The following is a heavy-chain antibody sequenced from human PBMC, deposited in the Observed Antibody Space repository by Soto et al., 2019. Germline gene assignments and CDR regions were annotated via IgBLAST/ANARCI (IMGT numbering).Heavy chain of an antibody. Sequence: PSETLSLTCAVYGGSFSGYYWSWIRQPPGKGLEWIGEINHSGSTNYNPSLKSRVTISVDTSKNQFSLKLSSVTAADTAVHYCARGGVRGVIMTGNYYGMDVWGQGTAVTVSS. V-gene: IGHV4-34*01. CDR2: INHSGST. D-gene: IGHD3-10*01. J-gene: IGHJ6*02. CDR3: ARGGVRGVIMTGNYYGMDV. CDR1: GGSFSGYY.